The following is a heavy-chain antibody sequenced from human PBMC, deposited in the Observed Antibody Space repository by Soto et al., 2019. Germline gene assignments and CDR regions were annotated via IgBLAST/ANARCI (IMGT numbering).Heavy chain of an antibody. Sequence: ASVKVSCKASGYTFTGYYMHWVRQAPGQGLEWMGWINPNSGGTNYAQKFKGWVTMTRDTSISTAYMELSRLRSDDTAVYYCAIDRNSSGPGTTDHPHHHRAFDIWGQGTMVTVSS. V-gene: IGHV1-2*04. CDR3: AIDRNSSGPGTTDHPHHHRAFDI. CDR2: INPNSGGT. CDR1: GYTFTGYY. D-gene: IGHD6-19*01. J-gene: IGHJ3*02.